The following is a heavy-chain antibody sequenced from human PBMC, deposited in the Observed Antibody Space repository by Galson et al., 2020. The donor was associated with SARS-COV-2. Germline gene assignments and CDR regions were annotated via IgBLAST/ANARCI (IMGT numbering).Heavy chain of an antibody. CDR1: GFTFSSYS. Sequence: GESLKISCAASGFTFSSYSMNWVRQAPGKGLEWVSSISSSSSYIYYADSVKGRFTISRDNAKNSLYLQMNSLRAEDTAVYYCARTYSSGCPVDWGQGTLVTVSS. CDR2: ISSSSSYI. J-gene: IGHJ4*02. V-gene: IGHV3-21*01. CDR3: ARTYSSGCPVD. D-gene: IGHD6-19*01.